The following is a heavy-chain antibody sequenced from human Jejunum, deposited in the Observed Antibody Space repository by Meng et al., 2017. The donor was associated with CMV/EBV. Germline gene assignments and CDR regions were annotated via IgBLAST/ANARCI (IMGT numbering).Heavy chain of an antibody. CDR1: TFSSYG. D-gene: IGHD6-13*01. Sequence: TFSSYGMHWVRQAPGKGLGWVAFIRYDGSNKYYADSVKGRFTISRDNSKNTLYLQMNSLRAEDTAVYYCAKDRIPGYSSSWYFFYWGQGTRVTVSS. CDR3: AKDRIPGYSSSWYFFY. J-gene: IGHJ4*02. V-gene: IGHV3-30*02. CDR2: IRYDGSNK.